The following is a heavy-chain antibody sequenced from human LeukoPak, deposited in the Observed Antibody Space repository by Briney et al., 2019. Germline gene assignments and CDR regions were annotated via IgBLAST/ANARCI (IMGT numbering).Heavy chain of an antibody. D-gene: IGHD5-24*01. CDR2: ISNSGGST. V-gene: IGHV3-23*01. Sequence: GGSLRLSCAASGFTFSSYAMSWVRQAPGKGLEWVSGISNSGGSTNDADSVKGRFTISRDNAKNSLYLQMNSLRAEDTAVYYCARVRDGYKSLDYWGQGTLVTVSS. CDR1: GFTFSSYA. J-gene: IGHJ4*02. CDR3: ARVRDGYKSLDY.